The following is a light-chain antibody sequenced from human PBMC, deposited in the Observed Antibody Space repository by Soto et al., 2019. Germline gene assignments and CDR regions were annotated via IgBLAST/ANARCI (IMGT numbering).Light chain of an antibody. CDR1: QSVSSN. V-gene: IGKV3-20*01. Sequence: EILMTQSPATLSVSPGERATVSCRASQSVSSNLAWYQQKPGQAPRLLIYGASSRATGIPDRFSASGSGTDFTLTISRLEPEDFAVYYCQQYISSPLTFGQGTKVDIK. CDR2: GAS. J-gene: IGKJ1*01. CDR3: QQYISSPLT.